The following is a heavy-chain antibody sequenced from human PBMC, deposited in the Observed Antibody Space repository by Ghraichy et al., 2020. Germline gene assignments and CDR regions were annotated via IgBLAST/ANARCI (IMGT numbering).Heavy chain of an antibody. CDR1: GFNFSSYP. D-gene: IGHD6-13*01. Sequence: GGSLRLSCAASGFNFSSYPMHWVRLAPGKGLEYISAISTNGAYTYYAKSVKGRFTISRDNSKNTLALQMGSLRAEDVAIYYCARVYGSSIKGYLDFWGQGTPVTVSS. V-gene: IGHV3-64*01. J-gene: IGHJ4*02. CDR2: ISTNGAYT. CDR3: ARVYGSSIKGYLDF.